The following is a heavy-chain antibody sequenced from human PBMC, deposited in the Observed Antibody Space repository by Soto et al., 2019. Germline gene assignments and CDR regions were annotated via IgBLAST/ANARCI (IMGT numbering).Heavy chain of an antibody. V-gene: IGHV3-9*01. CDR3: AKVDFWSGYSYFDY. D-gene: IGHD3-3*01. CDR1: GFTFDDYA. CDR2: ISWNSGSI. J-gene: IGHJ4*02. Sequence: PGGSLRLSCAASGFTFDDYAMHWVRQAPGKGLEWVSGISWNSGSIGYADSVKGRFTISRDNAENSLYLQMNSLRAEDTALYYCAKVDFWSGYSYFDYWGQGTLVTSPQ.